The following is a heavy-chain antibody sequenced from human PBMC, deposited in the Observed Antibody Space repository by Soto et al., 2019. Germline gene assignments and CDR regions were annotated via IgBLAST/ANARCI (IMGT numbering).Heavy chain of an antibody. CDR1: GYTFTSYD. D-gene: IGHD4-4*01. CDR2: MNPNSGNT. CDR3: ASSNTHQIGLQYSPNWFDP. V-gene: IGHV1-8*01. J-gene: IGHJ5*02. Sequence: GASVKVSCKASGYTFTSYDINWVRQATGQGLEWMGWMNPNSGNTGYAQKFQGRVTMTRNTSISTAYMELSSLRSEDTAVYYCASSNTHQIGLQYSPNWFDPWGQGTLVTVSS.